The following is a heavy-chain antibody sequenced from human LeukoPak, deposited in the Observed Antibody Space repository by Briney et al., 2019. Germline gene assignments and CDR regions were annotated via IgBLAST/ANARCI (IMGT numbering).Heavy chain of an antibody. D-gene: IGHD2-2*01. Sequence: ASVKVSCKASGYTFTGYYMHWVRQAPGQGLEWMGWISPNSGGTNYAQKFQSRVTMTRDTSISAAYMELSRLRSDDTAVYYCAREDCSSTSCYQGNNWFDPWGQGTLVTVSS. CDR2: ISPNSGGT. CDR1: GYTFTGYY. J-gene: IGHJ5*02. V-gene: IGHV1-2*02. CDR3: AREDCSSTSCYQGNNWFDP.